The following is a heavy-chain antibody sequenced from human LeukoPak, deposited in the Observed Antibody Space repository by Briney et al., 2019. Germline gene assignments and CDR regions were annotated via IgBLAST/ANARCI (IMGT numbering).Heavy chain of an antibody. D-gene: IGHD6-19*01. Sequence: GGSLRLSCAASGFTFSSYAMSWVRQAPGKGLEWVSLISGDGGSTFYADSVRGRFTISRDNTRKSLSLQMSSLRSEDTALYYCARESETSGWYDYWGQGTLVTVSS. J-gene: IGHJ4*02. CDR1: GFTFSSYA. CDR2: ISGDGGST. CDR3: ARESETSGWYDY. V-gene: IGHV3-43*02.